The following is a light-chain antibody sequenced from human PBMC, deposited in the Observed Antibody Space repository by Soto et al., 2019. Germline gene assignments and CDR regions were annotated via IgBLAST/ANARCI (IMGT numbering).Light chain of an antibody. Sequence: QMTQSNSSLSASVGDRVTITCRASQSISSYLNWYQQKPGKAPKLLIYAASSLQSGVPSRFSGSGSGTDFTLSISSLQPEDFATYYCQQSYSTPRTFGQGTIVDIK. V-gene: IGKV1-39*01. CDR2: AAS. J-gene: IGKJ1*01. CDR3: QQSYSTPRT. CDR1: QSISSY.